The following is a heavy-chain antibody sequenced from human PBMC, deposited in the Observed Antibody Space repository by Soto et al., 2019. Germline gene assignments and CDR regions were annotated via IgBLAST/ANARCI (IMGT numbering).Heavy chain of an antibody. D-gene: IGHD2-8*01. J-gene: IGHJ4*02. CDR2: IWYDGSNK. CDR1: GFSFSIFG. V-gene: IGHV3-33*01. CDR3: ARDDKDEYGADRGGFGC. Sequence: DLEESGGGVVQPGTSLRLSCAASGFSFSIFGMHWVRQAPGKGLEWVAGIWYDGSNKYYADSVKGRFSISRDNSKNTLYLQMNRLRAEDTAVYYCARDDKDEYGADRGGFGCWGQGTLVTVSS.